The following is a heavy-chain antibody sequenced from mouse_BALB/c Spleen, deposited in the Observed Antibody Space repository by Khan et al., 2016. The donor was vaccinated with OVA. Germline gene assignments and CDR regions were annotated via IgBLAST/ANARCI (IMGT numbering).Heavy chain of an antibody. CDR2: INSNGGST. CDR3: ARMARTIN. V-gene: IGHV5-6-3*01. CDR1: GFTFSSYG. Sequence: EVELVESGGGLVQPGGSLKLSCAASGFTFSSYGMSWVRQTPDKRLELVATINSNGGSTYYPDSVKGRFTTSRDNAKNTLYLQMSSLKSEDTAMYYGARMARTINWGQGTTLTVSS. J-gene: IGHJ2*01.